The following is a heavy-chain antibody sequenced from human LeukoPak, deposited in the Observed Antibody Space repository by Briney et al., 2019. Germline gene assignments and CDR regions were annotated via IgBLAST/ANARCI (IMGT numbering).Heavy chain of an antibody. V-gene: IGHV3-11*01. Sequence: GGSLRLSCAVSGFTFSDYYMSWIRQAPGKGLEWVSYISSGGSTISHADSVKGRFTISRDNAENSLYLQMNSLRAEDTAVYYCARRAAAGRSFDYWGQGTLVTVSS. D-gene: IGHD6-13*01. CDR2: ISSGGSTI. CDR1: GFTFSDYY. CDR3: ARRAAAGRSFDY. J-gene: IGHJ4*02.